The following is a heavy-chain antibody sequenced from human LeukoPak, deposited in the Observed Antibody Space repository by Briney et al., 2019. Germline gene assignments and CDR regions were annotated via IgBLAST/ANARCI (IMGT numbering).Heavy chain of an antibody. CDR3: AKGVVTQQVWYYFDY. V-gene: IGHV3-23*01. CDR2: IGGSGGNI. J-gene: IGHJ4*02. CDR1: GFIFTNYA. Sequence: GGSLRLSCAASGFIFTNYALSWVRQAPGQGLERVSPIGGSGGNIYYADSVKGRFTISRDNSKTTLYLQMNSLRAEDTAVYYCAKGVVTQQVWYYFDYWGQGTLVTVSS. D-gene: IGHD4-23*01.